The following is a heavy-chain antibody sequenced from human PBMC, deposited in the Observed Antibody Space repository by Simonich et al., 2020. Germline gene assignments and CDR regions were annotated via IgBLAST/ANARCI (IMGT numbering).Heavy chain of an antibody. CDR3: ASPSGSYAGGHAFDI. CDR1: GGSFSGYY. Sequence: QVQLQQWGAGLLKPSETLSLTCAVYGGSFSGYYWSWIRPPPGKGLEWIGEINHSGNTNYNPSLKSRVTISVDTSKNQFSLKLSSVTAADTAVYYCASPSGSYAGGHAFDIWGQGTMVTVSS. J-gene: IGHJ3*02. V-gene: IGHV4-34*01. CDR2: INHSGNT. D-gene: IGHD1-26*01.